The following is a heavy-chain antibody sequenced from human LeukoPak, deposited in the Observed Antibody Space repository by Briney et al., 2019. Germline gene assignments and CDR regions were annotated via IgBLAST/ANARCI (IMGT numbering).Heavy chain of an antibody. Sequence: SETLSLTCAVYGGSFSGYYWSWIRQPPGKGLEWIGEINHSGSTNYNPSLKSRVTISVDTSKNQFSLKLSSVTAADTAVYYCARRTRYYFDYWGQGTLVTVSS. J-gene: IGHJ4*02. CDR2: INHSGST. V-gene: IGHV4-34*01. D-gene: IGHD1-1*01. CDR3: ARRTRYYFDY. CDR1: GGSFSGYY.